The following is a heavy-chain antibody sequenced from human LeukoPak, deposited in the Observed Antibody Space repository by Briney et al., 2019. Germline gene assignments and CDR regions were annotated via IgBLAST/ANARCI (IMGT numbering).Heavy chain of an antibody. Sequence: SETLSLTCTVSGGSISSYYWSWIRQPPGKGLEYIGYISYSGSTNYNPSLKSRVTISVDTSKNQFSLKLSSVTAADTAVYYCARGHTTWIHYYFDYWGQGTLVTVSS. CDR3: ARGHTTWIHYYFDY. J-gene: IGHJ4*02. V-gene: IGHV4-59*12. CDR2: ISYSGST. CDR1: GGSISSYY. D-gene: IGHD5-12*01.